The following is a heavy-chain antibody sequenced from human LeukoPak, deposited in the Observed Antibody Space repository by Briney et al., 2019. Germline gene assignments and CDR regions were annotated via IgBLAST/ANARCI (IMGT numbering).Heavy chain of an antibody. V-gene: IGHV3-30*02. Sequence: GGSLRLSCAASGFTFNRYGMHWVRQAPGKGLEWVAVAYGDGTDKYYADSVKGRFTISRDNSKNTLYLQMNSLRAEDTAVYYCAKDPHSSGWKEGYYFDYWGQGTLVTVSS. CDR2: AYGDGTDK. CDR3: AKDPHSSGWKEGYYFDY. D-gene: IGHD6-19*01. CDR1: GFTFNRYG. J-gene: IGHJ4*02.